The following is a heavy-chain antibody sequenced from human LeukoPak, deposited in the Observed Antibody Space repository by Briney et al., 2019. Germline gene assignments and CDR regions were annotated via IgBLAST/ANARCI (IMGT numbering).Heavy chain of an antibody. J-gene: IGHJ4*02. CDR1: GVTVSNNY. Sequence: GGSLRLSCAASGVTVSNNYMSWVRQAPGKGLEWVSVIYSGGRTYYADSVKGRFTISRDNSKNTLYLQMNSLRAEDTAVYYCAKSFRQAGAFDYWGQGTLVTVSS. CDR2: IYSGGRT. V-gene: IGHV3-53*01. CDR3: AKSFRQAGAFDY. D-gene: IGHD6-19*01.